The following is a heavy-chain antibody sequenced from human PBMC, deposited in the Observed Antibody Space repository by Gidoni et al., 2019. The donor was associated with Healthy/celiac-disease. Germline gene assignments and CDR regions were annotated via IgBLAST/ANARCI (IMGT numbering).Heavy chain of an antibody. CDR3: ARVFGALPFDY. J-gene: IGHJ4*02. D-gene: IGHD3-3*01. Sequence: QVQLVQSGAEVKTPGASVKVSCKASGYTFTSYYMHWVRQAPGQGLEWMGIINPSGGSTSYAQKFQGRVTMTRDTSTSTVYMELSSLRSEDTDVYYCARVFGALPFDYWGQGTLVTVSS. V-gene: IGHV1-46*01. CDR2: INPSGGST. CDR1: GYTFTSYY.